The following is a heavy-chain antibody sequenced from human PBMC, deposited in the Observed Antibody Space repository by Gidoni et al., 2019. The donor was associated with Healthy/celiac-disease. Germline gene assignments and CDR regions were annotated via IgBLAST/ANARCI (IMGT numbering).Heavy chain of an antibody. D-gene: IGHD5-12*01. CDR3: ARDQGSGYDSGFGADYYYYGMDV. J-gene: IGHJ6*02. Sequence: QVQLVESGGGVVQPGRSLSLSCAASGFTFSSYALPWVRQAPVKGLEWVAVISYDGSNKYYADYVKGRFTISRDNSKNTLYLQMNSLRAEETAVYYFARDQGSGYDSGFGADYYYYGMDVWGQGTTVTVSS. V-gene: IGHV3-30*14. CDR1: GFTFSSYA. CDR2: ISYDGSNK.